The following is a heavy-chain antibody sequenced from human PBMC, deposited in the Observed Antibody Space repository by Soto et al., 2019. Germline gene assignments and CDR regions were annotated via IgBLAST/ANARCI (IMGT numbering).Heavy chain of an antibody. CDR1: GGTFSSYA. J-gene: IGHJ5*02. D-gene: IGHD3-10*01. CDR2: IIPIFGTA. CDR3: ARDRVAYYYGSGSPAPGFDP. V-gene: IGHV1-69*13. Sequence: GASVKVSCKASGGTFSSYAISWVRQAPGQGLEWMGGIIPIFGTANYAQKFQGRVTITADESTSTAYMELSSLRSEDTAVYYCARDRVAYYYGSGSPAPGFDPWGKGTLVTVSS.